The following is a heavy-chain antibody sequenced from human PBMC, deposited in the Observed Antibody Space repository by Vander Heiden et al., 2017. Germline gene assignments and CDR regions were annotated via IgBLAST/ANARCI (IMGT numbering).Heavy chain of an antibody. Sequence: QVQLVESGGGVVEPGRSLRLPCAASGITVSSHGMHWVRQAPGKGLEWVAVISYDGSNKYYADSVKGRFTISRDNSKNTLYLQMNSLRAEDTAVYYCAKDMLLWFGELLKGGMDVWGQGTTVTVSS. J-gene: IGHJ6*02. D-gene: IGHD3-10*01. CDR3: AKDMLLWFGELLKGGMDV. V-gene: IGHV3-30*18. CDR2: ISYDGSNK. CDR1: GITVSSHG.